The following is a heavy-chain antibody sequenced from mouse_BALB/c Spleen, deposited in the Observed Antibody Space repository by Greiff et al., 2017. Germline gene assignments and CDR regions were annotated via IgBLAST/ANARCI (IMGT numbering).Heavy chain of an antibody. Sequence: EVQLHQSGPELVKPGASVKIPCKASGYTFTDYNMDWVKQSHGKSLEWIGDINPNNGGTIYNQKFKGKATLTVDKSSSTAYMELRSLTSEDTAVYYCARLYGSSYGAMDYWGQGTSVTVSS. CDR3: ARLYGSSYGAMDY. CDR1: GYTFTDYN. V-gene: IGHV1-18*01. J-gene: IGHJ4*01. D-gene: IGHD1-1*01. CDR2: INPNNGGT.